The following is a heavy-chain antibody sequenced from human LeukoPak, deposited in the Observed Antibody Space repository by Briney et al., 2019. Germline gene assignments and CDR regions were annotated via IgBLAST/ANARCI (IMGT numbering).Heavy chain of an antibody. V-gene: IGHV3-33*06. CDR1: GLTFSHFG. Sequence: PGTSLRLSCEASGLTFSHFGMHWVRQAPGKGLEWVAVIWSDATNQYYGDSVKGRFTISRDNFKKTVSLQMDSLRAEDTAVYYCAKDAQRWFDYSNSLEHWGQGSLVTVSS. CDR2: IWSDATNQ. J-gene: IGHJ4*02. CDR3: AKDAQRWFDYSNSLEH. D-gene: IGHD4-11*01.